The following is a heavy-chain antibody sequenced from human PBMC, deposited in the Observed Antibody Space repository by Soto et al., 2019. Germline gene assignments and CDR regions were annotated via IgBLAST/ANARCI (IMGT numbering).Heavy chain of an antibody. D-gene: IGHD3-9*01. CDR3: ARVYYDILTGYCFDY. V-gene: IGHV4-31*03. CDR2: DYYNGNT. Sequence: QVQLQESGPGLVKPSETLSLTCTVSGGSISSGYYYWTWIRQHPGKGLEWIGFDYYNGNTYYHPSLKSCVTISVVTSQNRSSLRLSSVTAADRAVYYGARVYYDILTGYCFDYWGQGTLVTVSS. CDR1: GGSISSGYYY. J-gene: IGHJ4*02.